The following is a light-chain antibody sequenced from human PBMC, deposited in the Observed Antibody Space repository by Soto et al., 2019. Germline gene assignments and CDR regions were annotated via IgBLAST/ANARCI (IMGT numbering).Light chain of an antibody. J-gene: IGLJ1*01. CDR1: SSDVGGYIY. CDR3: CSFAVMYTYV. CDR2: DVS. V-gene: IGLV2-11*01. Sequence: QSALTQPRSVSGSPGQSVTISCTGASSDVGGYIYVSWYQQHPGKAPKLMIYDVSKRPSGVPDRFSGSKSGNTASLTISGLQTEDEADYYCCSFAVMYTYVIGTGTKLTVL.